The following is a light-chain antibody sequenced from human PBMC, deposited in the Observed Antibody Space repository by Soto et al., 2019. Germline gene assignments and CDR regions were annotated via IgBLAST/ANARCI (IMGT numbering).Light chain of an antibody. CDR3: QQSYSTLGT. Sequence: DLQMTQSPSSLSASVGARVTVTCRASQSISSYLNWYQQKPGKAPKLLIYAASSLQSGVPSRFSGSGSGTDFTLTISSLQPEEFATYYCQQSYSTLGTFGQGTKV. J-gene: IGKJ1*01. CDR2: AAS. V-gene: IGKV1-39*01. CDR1: QSISSY.